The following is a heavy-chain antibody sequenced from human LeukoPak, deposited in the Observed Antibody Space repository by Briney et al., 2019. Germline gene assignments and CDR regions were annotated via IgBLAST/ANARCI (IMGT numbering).Heavy chain of an antibody. V-gene: IGHV3-23*01. CDR1: GFTFSSYG. D-gene: IGHD3-16*01. CDR2: ISGSGGST. CDR3: AKDQGYDYGDY. Sequence: GGSLRLSCAASGFTFSSYGMHWVRQAPGKGLEWVSAISGSGGSTYYADSVKGRFTISRDNSKNTLYLQMNSLRAEDTAVYYCAKDQGYDYGDYWGQGTLVTVSS. J-gene: IGHJ4*02.